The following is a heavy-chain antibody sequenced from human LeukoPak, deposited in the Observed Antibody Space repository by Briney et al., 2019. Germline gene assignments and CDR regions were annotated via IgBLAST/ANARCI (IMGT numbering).Heavy chain of an antibody. D-gene: IGHD1-26*01. CDR3: ARDRSPKTVEWELRKRHIAGVWFDP. CDR2: TYYRSKWYN. CDR1: GDSVSSNSAA. J-gene: IGHJ5*02. V-gene: IGHV6-1*01. Sequence: PSQTLSLTCAISGDSVSSNSAAWNWIRQSPSRGLEWLGRTYYRSKWYNDYAVSVKSRITINPDTSKNQFSLQLNSVTPEDTAVYYCARDRSPKTVEWELRKRHIAGVWFDPWGQGTLVTVSS.